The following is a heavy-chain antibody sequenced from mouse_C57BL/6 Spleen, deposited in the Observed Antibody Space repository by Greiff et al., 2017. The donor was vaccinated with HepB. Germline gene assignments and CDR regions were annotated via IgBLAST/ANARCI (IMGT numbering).Heavy chain of an antibody. CDR3: ASRNHWYFDV. V-gene: IGHV1-22*01. Sequence: EVQVVESGPELVKPGASVKMSCKASGYTFTDYNMHWVKQSHGKSLEWIGYINPNNGGTSYNQKFKGKATLTVNKSSSTAYMELRSLTSEDSAVYYCASRNHWYFDVWGTGTTVTVSS. CDR1: GYTFTDYN. J-gene: IGHJ1*03. CDR2: INPNNGGT.